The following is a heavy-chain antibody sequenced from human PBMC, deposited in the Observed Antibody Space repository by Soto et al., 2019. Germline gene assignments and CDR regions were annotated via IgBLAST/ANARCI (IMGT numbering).Heavy chain of an antibody. Sequence: QVQLQGSGPGLVKPSQTLSLTCTVSGGSISSGGYYWSWIRQLSGKGLEWIGYIYYSGTTYYNPSLKSRVRISVVTSKNQFSLELNTVTAADTAVYYCARGSTPFECFDPWGQGTLVTVSS. CDR2: IYYSGTT. CDR3: ARGSTPFECFDP. J-gene: IGHJ5*02. V-gene: IGHV4-31*03. D-gene: IGHD3-9*01. CDR1: GGSISSGGYY.